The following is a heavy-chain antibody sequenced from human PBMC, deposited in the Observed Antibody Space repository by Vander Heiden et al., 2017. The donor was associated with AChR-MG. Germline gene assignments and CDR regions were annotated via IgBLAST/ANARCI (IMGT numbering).Heavy chain of an antibody. CDR1: GFTLRSYG. J-gene: IGHJ4*02. CDR3: ARLGYCSSTSCYGFDY. CDR2: IWYDGSNK. V-gene: IGHV3-33*01. D-gene: IGHD2-2*01. Sequence: QVQLVESGGGVVQPGRSLRLSCAASGFTLRSYGMHWVRQAPGKGLEWVAVIWYDGSNKYYADSVKGRFTISRDNSKNTLYLQMNSLRAEDTAVYYCARLGYCSSTSCYGFDYWGQGTLVTVSS.